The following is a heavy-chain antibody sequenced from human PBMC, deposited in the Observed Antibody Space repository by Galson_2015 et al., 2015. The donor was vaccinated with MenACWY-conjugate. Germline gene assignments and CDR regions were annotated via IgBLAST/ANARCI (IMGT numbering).Heavy chain of an antibody. CDR2: IKSHTDGGNT. V-gene: IGHV3-15*01. D-gene: IGHD2-21*01. Sequence: SLRLSCAGAASTFTNAYMSWVGQAPGKGLEWVGRIKSHTDGGNTDYAAPVKGRFTISRDDSKNTLYLQMSSLKIEDTAVYYCTTHKPDSWGGLLFHFYMDVWGKGTTVTVSS. CDR1: ASTFTNAY. J-gene: IGHJ6*03. CDR3: TTHKPDSWGGLLFHFYMDV.